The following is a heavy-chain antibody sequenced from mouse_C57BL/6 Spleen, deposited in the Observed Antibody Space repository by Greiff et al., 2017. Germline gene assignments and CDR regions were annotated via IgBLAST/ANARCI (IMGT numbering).Heavy chain of an antibody. V-gene: IGHV5-16*01. CDR3: ARDRGTTVLDY. J-gene: IGHJ2*01. D-gene: IGHD1-1*01. Sequence: EVKVVESEGGLVQPGSSMKLSCTASGFTFSDYYMAWVRQVPEKGLEWVANINYDGSSTYYLDSLKSRFIISRDNAKNILYLQMSSLKSEDTATYYCARDRGTTVLDYWGQGTTLTVSS. CDR1: GFTFSDYY. CDR2: INYDGSST.